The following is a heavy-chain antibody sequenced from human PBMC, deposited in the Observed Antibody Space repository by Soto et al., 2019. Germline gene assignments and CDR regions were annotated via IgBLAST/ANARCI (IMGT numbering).Heavy chain of an antibody. CDR3: ARAVETYYYGSGSLAWFDP. D-gene: IGHD3-10*01. CDR2: IYYSGST. J-gene: IGHJ5*02. Sequence: LSLTCTVSGGSISSYYWSWIRQPPGKGLEWIGYIYYSGSTNYNPSLKSRVTISVDTSKNQFSLKLSSVTAADTAVYYCARAVETYYYGSGSLAWFDPWGQGTLVTVSS. CDR1: GGSISSYY. V-gene: IGHV4-59*01.